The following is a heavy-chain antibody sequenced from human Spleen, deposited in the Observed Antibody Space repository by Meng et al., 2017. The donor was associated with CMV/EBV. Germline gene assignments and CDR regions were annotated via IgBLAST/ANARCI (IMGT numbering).Heavy chain of an antibody. CDR2: IGSGDKYI. D-gene: IGHD4-17*01. CDR3: ARYGDYVSLDY. CDR1: GFTFSNYA. J-gene: IGHJ4*02. Sequence: GESLKISCAVSGFTFSNYAMSWVRQAPGKGLEWVSSIGSGDKYIQYADSVKGRFAISRDNAKNSLYLQLKSLRAEDTALYYCARYGDYVSLDYWGQGTLVTVSS. V-gene: IGHV3-21*01.